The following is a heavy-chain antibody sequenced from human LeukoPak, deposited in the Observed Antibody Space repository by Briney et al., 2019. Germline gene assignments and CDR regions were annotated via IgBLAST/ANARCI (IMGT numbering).Heavy chain of an antibody. Sequence: SETLSLTCTVSGDSISSSSYYWDWIRQPPGKGLEWIGNVYYSTNTYYNPSLKSRVTISVDTSKNQFSLKLSTVTAADTAIYYCARHSRSAYSGYENAFDIWGQGTVVTVSS. J-gene: IGHJ3*02. CDR1: GDSISSSSYY. CDR2: VYYSTNT. V-gene: IGHV4-39*01. D-gene: IGHD5-12*01. CDR3: ARHSRSAYSGYENAFDI.